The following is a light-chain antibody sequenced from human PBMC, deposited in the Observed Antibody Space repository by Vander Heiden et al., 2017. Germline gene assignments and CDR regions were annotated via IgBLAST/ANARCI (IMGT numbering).Light chain of an antibody. V-gene: IGLV3-1*01. Sequence: SYELTQPPSVPLSPGQTASITCSGDKLGHKYATWDQRKPGQSPVLIIYQDSQRPSGIPERFSGSNSGNTATLTVSGTQAMDEADYYCQAWDSSSVVFGGGTKLTVL. CDR3: QAWDSSSVV. CDR1: KLGHKY. CDR2: QDS. J-gene: IGLJ2*01.